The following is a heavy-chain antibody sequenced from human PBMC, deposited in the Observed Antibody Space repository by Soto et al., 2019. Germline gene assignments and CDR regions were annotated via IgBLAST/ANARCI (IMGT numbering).Heavy chain of an antibody. CDR3: ARGRYGDY. CDR1: GYIFTSYG. D-gene: IGHD4-17*01. J-gene: IGHJ4*02. V-gene: IGHV1-18*01. Sequence: QAHLVQSGPEVKKPGASVKVSCKGSGYIFTSYGIAWVRQAPGQGLEWMGWISAHNGKTEYAQKFQGRVTVTRDTSTSTAYLELGSLRSDDADLYYCARGRYGDYWGQGALVTVSS. CDR2: ISAHNGKT.